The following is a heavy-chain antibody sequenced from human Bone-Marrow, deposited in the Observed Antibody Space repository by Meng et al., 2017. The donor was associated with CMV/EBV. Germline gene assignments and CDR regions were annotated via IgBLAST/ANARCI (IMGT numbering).Heavy chain of an antibody. V-gene: IGHV1-8*01. CDR1: GDTFTSYD. CDR3: ARGRGRSITMVRGVMNILPDY. J-gene: IGHJ4*02. D-gene: IGHD3-10*01. Sequence: ASVKVSCKASGDTFTSYDINWVRQATGQGLEWMGWMNPNSGNTGYAQKFQGRVTMTRNTSISTAYMELSSLRSEDTAVYYCARGRGRSITMVRGVMNILPDYWGQGTRVTVYS. CDR2: MNPNSGNT.